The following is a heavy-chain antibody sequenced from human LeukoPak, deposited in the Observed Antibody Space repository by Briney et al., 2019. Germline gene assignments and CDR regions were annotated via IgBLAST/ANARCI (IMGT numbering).Heavy chain of an antibody. D-gene: IGHD6-13*01. CDR3: ASTYSSSWLDYYYYGMDV. CDR2: INHSGST. J-gene: IGHJ6*02. V-gene: IGHV4-34*01. CDR1: GFTFSNYG. Sequence: PGGSLRLSCTASGFTFSNYGVNWVRQAPGKGLEWIGEINHSGSTNYNPSLESRVTISVDASKNQFSLKLSSVTAADTAVYYCASTYSSSWLDYYYYGMDVWGQGTTVTVSS.